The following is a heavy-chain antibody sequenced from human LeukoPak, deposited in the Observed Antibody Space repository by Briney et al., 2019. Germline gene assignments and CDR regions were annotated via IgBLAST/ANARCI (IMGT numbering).Heavy chain of an antibody. CDR3: AKGSSGYYYVFDQ. J-gene: IGHJ4*02. Sequence: GGSLRLSCAASGFTFDGHGMHWVRQAPGKGPEWVSGISWNSVSRGYADSVKGRFTISRDNAKNSLYLQMNSLRAEDTALYYCAKGSSGYYYVFDQWGQGTLVTVSS. CDR1: GFTFDGHG. D-gene: IGHD3-22*01. CDR2: ISWNSVSR. V-gene: IGHV3-9*01.